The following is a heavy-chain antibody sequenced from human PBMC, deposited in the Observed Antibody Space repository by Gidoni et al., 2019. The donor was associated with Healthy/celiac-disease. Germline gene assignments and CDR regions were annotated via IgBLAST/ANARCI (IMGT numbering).Heavy chain of an antibody. D-gene: IGHD6-6*01. J-gene: IGHJ4*02. CDR2: ISGSGGST. CDR1: GFTFSSYA. V-gene: IGHV3-23*01. Sequence: EVQLLESGGGLVQPGGSLRLSCAASGFTFSSYAMSWVRQAPGRGLEWVSAISGSGGSTYYADSVKGRFTISRDNSKNTLYLQMNSLRAEDTAVYYCAKSGAYSSSIYTYWGQGTLVTVSS. CDR3: AKSGAYSSSIYTY.